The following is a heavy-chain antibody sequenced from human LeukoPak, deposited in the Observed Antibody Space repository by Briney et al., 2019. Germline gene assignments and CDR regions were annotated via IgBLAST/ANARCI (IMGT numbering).Heavy chain of an antibody. CDR1: GYTFTGYY. CDR2: INPSNGGT. D-gene: IGHD1-26*01. Sequence: GASVKVSCKASGYTFTGYYMHWVRQAPGPGHEWMGRINPSNGGTNYAQKFQGRVTMTRDTSISTAYMELSRLRSDDTAVYYCARDRGGSYSDYWGQGTLVTVSS. J-gene: IGHJ4*02. CDR3: ARDRGGSYSDY. V-gene: IGHV1-2*06.